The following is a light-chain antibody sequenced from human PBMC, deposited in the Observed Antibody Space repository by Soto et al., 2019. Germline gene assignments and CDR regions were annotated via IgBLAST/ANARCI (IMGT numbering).Light chain of an antibody. CDR2: DIS. V-gene: IGLV2-11*01. CDR3: CSYAGSYT. Sequence: QSALTQPRSVSGSPGQSVTISCTGTSSDVGGYNYVSWYQQHPGKAPKLMIYDISKRPSGVPDRFSGSKSGNTASLTISGLQDEDEADYYCCSYAGSYTLGGGTKLTVL. CDR1: SSDVGGYNY. J-gene: IGLJ2*01.